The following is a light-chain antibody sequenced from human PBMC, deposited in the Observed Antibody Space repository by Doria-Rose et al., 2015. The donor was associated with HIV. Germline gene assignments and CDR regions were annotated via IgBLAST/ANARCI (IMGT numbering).Light chain of an antibody. V-gene: IGKV1-5*03. CDR2: KAS. CDR1: QSISSW. Sequence: IQMTQSPSTLSASVGDRVTITCRASQSISSWLAWYQQKPGEAPKVLIYKASTLQIGVPPRFSGSGSGTEFTLTISNLQPDDFATYYCQQYGTHSGTFGQGTKLEIK. CDR3: QQYGTHSGT. J-gene: IGKJ2*01.